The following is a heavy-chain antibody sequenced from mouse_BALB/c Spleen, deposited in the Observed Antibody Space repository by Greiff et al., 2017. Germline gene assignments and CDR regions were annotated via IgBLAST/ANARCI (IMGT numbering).Heavy chain of an antibody. CDR3: ARLQRRDYYAMDY. Sequence: EVKLMESGGGLVKPGGSLKLSCAASGFTFSDYYMYWVRQTPEKSLEWVATISDGGSYTYYPDSVKGRFTISRDNAKNNLYLQMSSLKSEDTAMYYCARLQRRDYYAMDYWGQGASVTVSS. D-gene: IGHD2-12*01. CDR1: GFTFSDYY. V-gene: IGHV5-4*02. J-gene: IGHJ4*01. CDR2: ISDGGSYT.